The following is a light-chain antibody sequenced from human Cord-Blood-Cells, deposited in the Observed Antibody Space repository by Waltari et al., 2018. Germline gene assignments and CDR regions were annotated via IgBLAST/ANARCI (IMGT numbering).Light chain of an antibody. Sequence: DIVMTQSPDSLAVSLGERATINCKPSQSVLYSSNNKNYLAWYQQKPGQPPKLLIYWASTRESGVPDRFSDSGSGTDFTLTISSLQAEDVAVYYCQQYYSTPPYTFGQGTKLEIK. CDR3: QQYYSTPPYT. V-gene: IGKV4-1*01. J-gene: IGKJ2*01. CDR2: WAS. CDR1: QSVLYSSNNKNY.